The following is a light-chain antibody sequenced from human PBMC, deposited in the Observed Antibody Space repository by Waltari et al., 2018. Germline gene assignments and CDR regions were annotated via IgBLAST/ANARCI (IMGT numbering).Light chain of an antibody. CDR1: PAISTA. CDR3: QQYNSIPLT. J-gene: IGKJ4*01. Sequence: DIQMTQSPSSLSASVGDTVTITCRASPAISTALAWFQQKPGKAPKSLISSASSLQSGVPSEFRGSGSGTDFTLTISGRQPEDFASYYCQQYNSIPLTFGGGTKVGIK. V-gene: IGKV1-16*02. CDR2: SAS.